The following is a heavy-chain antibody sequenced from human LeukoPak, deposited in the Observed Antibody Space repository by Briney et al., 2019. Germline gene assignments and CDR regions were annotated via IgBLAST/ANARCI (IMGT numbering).Heavy chain of an antibody. CDR1: GFSFSRYP. D-gene: IGHD1-1*01. V-gene: IGHV3-23*01. CDR3: AKSLLTTATGTGRAFDI. J-gene: IGHJ3*02. Sequence: HPGGSLRLSCAASGFSFSRYPMGWVRQAPGKGLEWVSGMSAGGDGTYHADPVKGRFTISRDNSKNTLYLQMNSLRAEDTAEYYCAKSLLTTATGTGRAFDIWGQGTMVTVSS. CDR2: MSAGGDGT.